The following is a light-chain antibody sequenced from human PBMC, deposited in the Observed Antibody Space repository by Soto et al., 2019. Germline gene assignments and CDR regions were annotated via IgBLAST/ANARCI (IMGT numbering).Light chain of an antibody. CDR2: GAS. Sequence: DIQITQSPSALSASFGDRVTITCRASQSISTYLEWFQQKPGKAPKLLIYGASTLQSGVPSRFSGSGSGTEFTLTISTLQPDDFATYYCQQYHSYRTFGQGTNVDIK. J-gene: IGKJ1*01. CDR3: QQYHSYRT. V-gene: IGKV1-16*01. CDR1: QSISTY.